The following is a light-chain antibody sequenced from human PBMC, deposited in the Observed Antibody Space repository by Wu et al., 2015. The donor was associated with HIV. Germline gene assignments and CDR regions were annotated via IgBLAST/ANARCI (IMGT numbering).Light chain of an antibody. Sequence: EIVLTQSPVTLSLSPGERATLSCRASQSVSTYLGWYQHKPGQPPRLLIYDASNRATGTPARFSGSGSGTDFTLTISSLEPEDFAVYYCQQRNNWPRATFGGGTKGGDQT. V-gene: IGKV3-11*01. CDR1: QSVSTY. CDR2: DAS. J-gene: IGKJ4*01. CDR3: QQRNNWPRAT.